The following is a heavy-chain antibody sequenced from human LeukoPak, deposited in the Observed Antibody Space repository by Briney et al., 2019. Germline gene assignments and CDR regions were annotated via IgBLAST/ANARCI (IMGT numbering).Heavy chain of an antibody. D-gene: IGHD3-22*01. CDR3: ARGSYDSSGYYRTPNWFDP. CDR2: IYHSGST. Sequence: SGTLSLTCAVSGGSISSSNWWSWVRQPPGKGLEWIGEIYHSGSTNYNPSLKSRVTISVDTSKNQFSLKLSSVTAADTAVYYCARGSYDSSGYYRTPNWFDPWGQGTLVTVSS. CDR1: GGSISSSNW. V-gene: IGHV4-4*02. J-gene: IGHJ5*02.